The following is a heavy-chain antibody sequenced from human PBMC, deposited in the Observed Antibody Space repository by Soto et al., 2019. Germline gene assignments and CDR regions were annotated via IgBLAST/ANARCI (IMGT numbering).Heavy chain of an antibody. D-gene: IGHD3-10*01. CDR1: GGSISSGGYY. CDR3: ARELRFGEDYYGMDV. J-gene: IGHJ6*02. Sequence: QVQLQESGPGLVKPSQTLSLTCTVSGGSISSGGYYWSWIRQHPGKGLEWIGYIYYRGSTYYNPSLQSRFTRSGGTSKNRFSLKLSSVTAADTAVYYCARELRFGEDYYGMDVWGHGTTVTVSS. CDR2: IYYRGST. V-gene: IGHV4-31*03.